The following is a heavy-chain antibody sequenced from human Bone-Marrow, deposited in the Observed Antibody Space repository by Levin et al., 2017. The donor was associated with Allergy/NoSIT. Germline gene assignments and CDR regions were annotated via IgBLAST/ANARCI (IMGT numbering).Heavy chain of an antibody. Sequence: LSLTCAASGFTFSSYSMNWVRQAPGKGLEWVSSISSSSSYMYYADSVKGRFTISRDNAKNSLYLQMNSLSAEDTAVYYCARELRLVSYYYYTMDVWGQGTTVTVSS. V-gene: IGHV3-21*01. J-gene: IGHJ6*02. CDR1: GFTFSSYS. CDR3: ARELRLVSYYYYTMDV. CDR2: ISSSSSYM. D-gene: IGHD6-19*01.